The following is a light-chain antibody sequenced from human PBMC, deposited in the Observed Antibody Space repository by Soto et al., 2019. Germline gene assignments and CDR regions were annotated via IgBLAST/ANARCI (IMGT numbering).Light chain of an antibody. CDR2: GNS. J-gene: IGLJ1*01. V-gene: IGLV1-40*01. CDR3: QSYDSSLSLYV. Sequence: QSVLTQPPSVSGGPGQRVTISCTGSSSNIGAGYDVHWYQQLPGTAPKLLIYGNSNRPSGVPDRFSGSKSGTSASLAITGLQAEDEADYYCQSYDSSLSLYVFGTGTKVTVL. CDR1: SSNIGAGYD.